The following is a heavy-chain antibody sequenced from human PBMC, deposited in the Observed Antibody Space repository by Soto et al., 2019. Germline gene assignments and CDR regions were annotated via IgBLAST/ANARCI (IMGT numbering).Heavy chain of an antibody. J-gene: IGHJ4*02. Sequence: QVQRVQSGAEVKKPGASVKVSCKASGYTFTSYGISWVRQAPGQGLEWMGWISAYNGNTNYAQKLQGRVTMTTDTSTSTAYMDLRSLRSDDTAVYYCARDSTLKYSSGWYGTFDYWGQGTLVTVSS. V-gene: IGHV1-18*04. CDR3: ARDSTLKYSSGWYGTFDY. D-gene: IGHD6-19*01. CDR2: ISAYNGNT. CDR1: GYTFTSYG.